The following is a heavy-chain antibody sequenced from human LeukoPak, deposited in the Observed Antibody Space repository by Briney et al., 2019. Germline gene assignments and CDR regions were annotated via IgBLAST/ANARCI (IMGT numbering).Heavy chain of an antibody. J-gene: IGHJ4*02. CDR1: GYTFTDYY. CDR2: VDPEDGET. CDR3: ATGGYQLLRFDY. V-gene: IGHV1-69-2*01. Sequence: ASVKVSCKVSGYTFTDYYMHWVQQAPGKGLEWMGLVDPEDGETIYAEKFQGRVTITADTSTDTAYMELSSLRSEDTAVYYCATGGYQLLRFDYWGQGTLVTVPS. D-gene: IGHD2-2*01.